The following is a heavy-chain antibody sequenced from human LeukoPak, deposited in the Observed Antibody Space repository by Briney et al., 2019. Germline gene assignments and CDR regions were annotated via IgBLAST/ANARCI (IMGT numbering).Heavy chain of an antibody. CDR2: IYSGGST. J-gene: IGHJ4*02. D-gene: IGHD6-19*01. V-gene: IGHV3-66*01. CDR3: AMTAVAGTGDY. Sequence: GGSLRLSCAASGFTVSSNYMSWVRQAPGKGLEWVPVIYSGGSTYYADSVKGRFTISRDNSKNTLYLQMNSLRAEDTAVYYCAMTAVAGTGDYWGQGTLVTVSS. CDR1: GFTVSSNY.